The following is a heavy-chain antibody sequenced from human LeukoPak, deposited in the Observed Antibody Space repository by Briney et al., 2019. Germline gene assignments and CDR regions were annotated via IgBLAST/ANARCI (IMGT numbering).Heavy chain of an antibody. Sequence: NPSETLSLTCTVSGYSISSGYYWGWIRQPPGKGLEWIGSIYHSGRTFYNPSLKSRVTISVDTSKNQFSLKLSSVTAADTAVYYCARTHSGYDPIDYWGQGTLVTVSS. V-gene: IGHV4-38-2*02. CDR2: IYHSGRT. J-gene: IGHJ4*02. CDR3: ARTHSGYDPIDY. CDR1: GYSISSGYY. D-gene: IGHD5-12*01.